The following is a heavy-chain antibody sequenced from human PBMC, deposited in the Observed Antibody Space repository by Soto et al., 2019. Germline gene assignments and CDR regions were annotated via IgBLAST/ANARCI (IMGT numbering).Heavy chain of an antibody. D-gene: IGHD3-16*01. Sequence: DVQLVDSGGGLVQPGGSLRLSCAASGFTFSNYAMSWVRQAPGKGLEWVSLVSATAGTTYYTDSVKGRLTISRDNSRNPVYLQMKSLRADDTAVYYCAKDRLAGGFDYWGQGTLVTVSS. J-gene: IGHJ4*02. V-gene: IGHV3-23*04. CDR3: AKDRLAGGFDY. CDR1: GFTFSNYA. CDR2: VSATAGTT.